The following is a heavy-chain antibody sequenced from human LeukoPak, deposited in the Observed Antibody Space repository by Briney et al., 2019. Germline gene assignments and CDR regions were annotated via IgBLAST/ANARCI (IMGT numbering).Heavy chain of an antibody. CDR2: ISGSGGST. Sequence: GGSLRLSCAASGFTFSNYAMSWVRQAPGKGLEWVSGISGSGGSTYHADSVKGRFTISRDNAKNSLYLQMNSLRAEDTAVYYCARDWTEVGGASGSEYYFDYWAREPWSPSPQ. J-gene: IGHJ4*02. CDR3: ARDWTEVGGASGSEYYFDY. D-gene: IGHD3-10*01. CDR1: GFTFSNYA. V-gene: IGHV3-23*01.